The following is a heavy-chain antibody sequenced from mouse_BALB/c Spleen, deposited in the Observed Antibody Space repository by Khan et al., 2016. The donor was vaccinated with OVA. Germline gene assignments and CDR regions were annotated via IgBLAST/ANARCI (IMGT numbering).Heavy chain of an antibody. V-gene: IGHV3-2*02. Sequence: EVELVESGPGLVKPSQPLSLTCTVTGYSITSDYAWNWLRQFPGNKLEWMGFISYSGNTNYHPSLKSRISITRDTSKNQFFLQLNSVTTEDTATYYCARVYGGDFDYWGQGTTLTVSS. CDR3: ARVYGGDFDY. CDR1: GYSITSDYA. CDR2: ISYSGNT. J-gene: IGHJ2*01. D-gene: IGHD1-1*01.